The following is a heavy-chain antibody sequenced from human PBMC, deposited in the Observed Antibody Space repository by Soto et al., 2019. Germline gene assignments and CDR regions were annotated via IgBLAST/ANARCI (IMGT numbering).Heavy chain of an antibody. CDR2: IIPILGIA. D-gene: IGHD6-13*01. CDR1: GGTFSSYT. CDR3: ARSPPGIAAAENWFDP. J-gene: IGHJ5*02. V-gene: IGHV1-69*02. Sequence: KVSCKASGGTFSSYTLSWVRQAPGQGLEWMGRIIPILGIANYAQKFQGRVTITADKSTSTAYMELSSLRSEDTAVYYCARSPPGIAAAENWFDPWGQGTLVTVSS.